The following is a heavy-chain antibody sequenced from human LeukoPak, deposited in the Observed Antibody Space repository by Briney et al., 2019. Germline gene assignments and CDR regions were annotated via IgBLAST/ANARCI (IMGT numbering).Heavy chain of an antibody. CDR2: IYYTGRI. V-gene: IGHV4-59*08. CDR3: ARPRYYVSSGPSGAFDI. CDR1: GGSISSYY. J-gene: IGHJ3*02. Sequence: SETLSLTCTVSGGSISSYYWSWIRQPPGKGLEWIGYIYYTGRINYNPSLKSRVTISVDTSKNQFSLKLSSVTAADTAVYYCARPRYYVSSGPSGAFDIWGQGTMVTVSS. D-gene: IGHD3-22*01.